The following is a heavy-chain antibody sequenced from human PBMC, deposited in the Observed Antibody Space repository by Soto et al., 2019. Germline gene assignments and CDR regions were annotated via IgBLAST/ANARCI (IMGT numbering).Heavy chain of an antibody. D-gene: IGHD5-18*01. V-gene: IGHV4-34*01. CDR1: GGSFSGYY. CDR2: INHSGST. Sequence: QVQLQQWGAGLLKPSETLSLTCAVYGGSFSGYYWSWIRQPPGKGLEWIGEINHSGSTNYNPSLKSRVTISVDTSKNQFSLKLSSVTAADTAVYYCARARGGYSYGYSTWGQGTLVTVSS. J-gene: IGHJ5*02. CDR3: ARARGGYSYGYST.